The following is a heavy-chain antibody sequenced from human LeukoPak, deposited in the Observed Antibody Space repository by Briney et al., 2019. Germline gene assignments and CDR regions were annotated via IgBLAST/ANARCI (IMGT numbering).Heavy chain of an antibody. CDR2: INHSGST. CDR1: GGSFSGYY. CDR3: ARQSPRRRFDY. Sequence: PSETLSLTCAVYGGSFSGYYWSWIRQPPGKGLEWIGEINHSGSTNYNPSLKSRVTISVDTSKNQSSLKLSSVTAADTAVYYCARQSPRRRFDYWGQGTLVTVSS. V-gene: IGHV4-34*01. J-gene: IGHJ4*02.